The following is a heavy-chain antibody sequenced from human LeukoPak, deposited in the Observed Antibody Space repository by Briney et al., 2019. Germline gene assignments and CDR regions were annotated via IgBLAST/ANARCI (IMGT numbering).Heavy chain of an antibody. J-gene: IGHJ4*02. Sequence: GESLKISCQGSGPSFTSYWIGGVRQLPGKGLEWMGISYPGDSDTRYSPPFQGQVTISADKSISTAYLQWSSLKASDTAMYYCARLGGSYPGSSWYGGYWGQGTLVTVS. CDR1: GPSFTSYW. CDR3: ARLGGSYPGSSWYGGY. D-gene: IGHD6-13*01. CDR2: SYPGDSDT. V-gene: IGHV5-51*01.